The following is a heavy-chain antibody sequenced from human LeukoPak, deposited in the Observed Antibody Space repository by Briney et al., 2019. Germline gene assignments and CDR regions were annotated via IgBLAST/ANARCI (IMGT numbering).Heavy chain of an antibody. Sequence: KSGGSLRLSCAVSGFTFSSYSMNWVRQAPGKGLEWVSSISTSISYIYYADSVRGRFTLSRDNDKNSLYVQMNTPSAEDTGVYYXXXXXYYYGSGSQRDGFDMWGQGTMVTVSS. CDR1: GFTFSSYS. V-gene: IGHV3-21*01. CDR2: ISTSISYI. J-gene: IGHJ3*02. CDR3: XXXXYYYGSGSQRDGFDM. D-gene: IGHD3-10*01.